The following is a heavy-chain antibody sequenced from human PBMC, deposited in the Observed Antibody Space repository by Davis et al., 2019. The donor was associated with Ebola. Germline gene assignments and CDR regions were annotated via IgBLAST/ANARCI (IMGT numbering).Heavy chain of an antibody. J-gene: IGHJ6*02. CDR3: ARGHSYGSMVYGLDV. CDR1: GGSISSSSSY. D-gene: IGHD5-18*01. V-gene: IGHV4-39*01. Sequence: SETLSLTCTVSGGSISSSSSYWGWIRQPPGKGLAWIGNIFYSGSTYYNPSLKSRVTMSVDTSKNQFSVKLTSLTAADTAVYYCARGHSYGSMVYGLDVWGQGTTVTVSS. CDR2: IFYSGST.